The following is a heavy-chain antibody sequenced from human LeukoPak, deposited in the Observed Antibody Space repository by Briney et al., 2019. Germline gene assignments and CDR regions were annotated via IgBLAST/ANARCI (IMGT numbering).Heavy chain of an antibody. D-gene: IGHD4-17*01. V-gene: IGHV1-8*01. CDR2: MNPNSGNT. J-gene: IGHJ4*02. CDR3: ARAQDPLCGDYPTVTDY. CDR1: GYTFTSYD. Sequence: GASVKVSCKASGYTFTSYDINWVRQATGQGLEWMGWMNPNSGNTGYAQKFQGRVTMTRNTSISTAYMELSSLRSEDTAVYYCARAQDPLCGDYPTVTDYWGQGTLVTVSS.